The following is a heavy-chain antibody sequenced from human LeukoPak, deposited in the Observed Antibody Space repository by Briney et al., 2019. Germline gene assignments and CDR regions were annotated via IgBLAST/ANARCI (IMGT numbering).Heavy chain of an antibody. CDR3: ARDLGNSPTTYGVVIIRVWAFDI. CDR2: INPNSGGT. Sequence: GASVKLSCKASGYTFTGYYMHLVRQAPGQGLEWKGWINPNSGGTNYAQKFQGRVTMTRDTSISTAYMELSRMRSDDTAVYYRARDLGNSPTTYGVVIIRVWAFDIWGQGELVTVSS. D-gene: IGHD3-3*01. J-gene: IGHJ3*02. V-gene: IGHV1-2*02. CDR1: GYTFTGYY.